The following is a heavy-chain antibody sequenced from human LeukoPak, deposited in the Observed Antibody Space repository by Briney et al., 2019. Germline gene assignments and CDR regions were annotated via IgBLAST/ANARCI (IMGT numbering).Heavy chain of an antibody. J-gene: IGHJ4*02. CDR2: IYSGDSDT. CDR1: GYSFSTYW. V-gene: IGHV5-51*01. Sequence: GESLKISCKGSGYSFSTYWIGWVRQMPGKGLEWMGIIYSGDSDTRYSPSFQGQVTISADKSMSAAYLQWSSLKASDTAIYYCARRPDPSSGWYFDYWGQGTLVTV. D-gene: IGHD6-19*01. CDR3: ARRPDPSSGWYFDY.